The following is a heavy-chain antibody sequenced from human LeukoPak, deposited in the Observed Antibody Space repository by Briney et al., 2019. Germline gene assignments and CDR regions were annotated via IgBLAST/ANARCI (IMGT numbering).Heavy chain of an antibody. Sequence: GGSLRLSCAASGFTFTSYSMNWVRQALGKGLEWVSTISGSVASAFYADSVKGRFTISRDNSKNALYLQMNSLRAEDTAVYYCAKDLGSGYYYVLDNWGQGTLVTVSS. J-gene: IGHJ4*02. CDR2: ISGSVASA. D-gene: IGHD3-22*01. CDR3: AKDLGSGYYYVLDN. CDR1: GFTFTSYS. V-gene: IGHV3-23*01.